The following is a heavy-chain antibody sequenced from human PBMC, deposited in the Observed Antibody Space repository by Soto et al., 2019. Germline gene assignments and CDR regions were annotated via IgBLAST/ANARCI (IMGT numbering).Heavy chain of an antibody. V-gene: IGHV4-59*08. D-gene: IGHD3-3*01. CDR3: ARGGWRHIDY. CDR2: IYYSGST. CDR1: GGSISTYY. Sequence: QVQLQESGPGLAKPSETLSLTCTVSGGSISTYYWCWIRQPPGKGLEWIGCIYYSGSTNFNPSLKSRVTISVDTSQNQFSLKLTSVTAADTAVYYCARGGWRHIDYWGQGTLVTVSS. J-gene: IGHJ4*02.